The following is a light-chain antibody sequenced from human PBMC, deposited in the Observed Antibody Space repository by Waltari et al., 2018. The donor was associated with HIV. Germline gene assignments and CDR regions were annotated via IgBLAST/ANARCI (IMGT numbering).Light chain of an antibody. Sequence: DIQLSQSPPFLSASVGDRITITCRASQGISSYLTWYQQHPGTAPQLRIYAASTLQSGFPSRFSGSISGTEFTLTISSLQPEDFGTYYCQQLYTYPYSFGQGTKLEI. CDR1: QGISSY. V-gene: IGKV1-9*01. CDR3: QQLYTYPYS. J-gene: IGKJ2*03. CDR2: AAS.